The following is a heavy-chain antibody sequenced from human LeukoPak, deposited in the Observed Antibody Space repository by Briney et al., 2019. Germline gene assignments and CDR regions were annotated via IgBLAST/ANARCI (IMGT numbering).Heavy chain of an antibody. CDR2: IKQDGSEK. CDR3: ARIAAMLRGAYYYMEV. Sequence: GGSLRLSCAASGLNFNNYWMTWVRKAQGKGLEWVANIKQDGSEKYYLDSVKGRFTISRDNSKNSLYLQMDSLRAEDTAVFFCARIAAMLRGAYYYMEVWGRGTTVTISS. J-gene: IGHJ6*03. D-gene: IGHD3-10*01. CDR1: GLNFNNYW. V-gene: IGHV3-7*01.